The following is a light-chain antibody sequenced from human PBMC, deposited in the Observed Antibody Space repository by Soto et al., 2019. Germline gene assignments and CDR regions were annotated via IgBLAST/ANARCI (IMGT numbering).Light chain of an antibody. V-gene: IGKV3-20*01. CDR1: QSGFSTY. CDR2: GAS. CDR3: HQYGNPPWT. Sequence: EIVLTQSPGTLYLSPGERATLSCWASQSGFSTYLAWFQQTPGQAPRLLIYGASIRATGVPDRFSGSGSGTDFTLTISRLEPEDFAVEFCHQYGNPPWTHGQGTRVEVK. J-gene: IGKJ1*01.